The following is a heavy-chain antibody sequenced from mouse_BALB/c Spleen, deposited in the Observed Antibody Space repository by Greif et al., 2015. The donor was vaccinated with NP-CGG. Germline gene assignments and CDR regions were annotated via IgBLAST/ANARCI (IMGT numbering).Heavy chain of an antibody. J-gene: IGHJ2*01. V-gene: IGHV1S81*02. CDR2: INPSNGRT. CDR1: GYTFTSYW. Sequence: QVQLQQPGAELVKPGASVKLSCKASGYTFTSYWMHWVKQRPGQGLEWIGEINPSNGRTNYNEKFKSKATLTVDKSSSTAYMQLSSLTSEDSAVYYCARVWGNFDYWGQGTTLTVSS. CDR3: ARVWGNFDY. D-gene: IGHD2-10*02.